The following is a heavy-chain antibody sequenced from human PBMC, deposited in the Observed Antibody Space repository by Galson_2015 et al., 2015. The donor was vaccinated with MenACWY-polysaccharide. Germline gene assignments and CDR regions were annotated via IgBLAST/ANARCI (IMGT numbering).Heavy chain of an antibody. CDR1: GFAFSSYS. CDR2: ISSGSSTI. J-gene: IGHJ6*02. Sequence: SLRLSCAASGFAFSSYSMNWVRQAPGKGLEWVSYISSGSSTIYYADSVKGRFTISRDNAKNSLYPQMNSLRDEDTAIYYCARSCGGDCFYYYGMDVWGQGTTVTVSS. D-gene: IGHD2-21*02. V-gene: IGHV3-48*02. CDR3: ARSCGGDCFYYYGMDV.